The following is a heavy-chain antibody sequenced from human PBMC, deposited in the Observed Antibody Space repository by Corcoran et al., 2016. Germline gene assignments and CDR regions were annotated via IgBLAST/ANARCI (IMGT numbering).Heavy chain of an antibody. V-gene: IGHV3-15*07. D-gene: IGHD3-22*01. J-gene: IGHJ5*02. Sequence: EVQLVESGGGLVKPGGSLRLSCAASGFTFSNAWMNWVRQAPGKGLEWVGRIKSKTDGGTTDYAAPVKGRVTISRDDSKNTLYLQMNSLKTEDTAVYYCTTDPFVVISPNWFDPWGQGTLVTVSS. CDR1: GFTFSNAW. CDR2: IKSKTDGGTT. CDR3: TTDPFVVISPNWFDP.